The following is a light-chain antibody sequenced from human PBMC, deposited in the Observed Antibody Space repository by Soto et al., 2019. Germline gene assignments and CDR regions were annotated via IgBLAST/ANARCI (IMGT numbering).Light chain of an antibody. CDR2: DAS. J-gene: IGKJ2*02. Sequence: DIQMTQSPSSLSASVGDRVTITCQASQDISNNLNWYQQKPGKAPKLLIYDASNLETGVPSRFSGSGSGTDFTFTISSLQPEDIAASYCQQYDNLSLCTFGQGAKLEIK. CDR1: QDISNN. V-gene: IGKV1-33*01. CDR3: QQYDNLSLCT.